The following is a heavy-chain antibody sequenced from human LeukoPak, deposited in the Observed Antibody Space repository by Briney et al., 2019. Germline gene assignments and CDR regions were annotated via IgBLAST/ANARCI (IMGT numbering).Heavy chain of an antibody. Sequence: GGSLRLSCAASGFTFSSYAMSWVRQAPGKGLEGVSAISGSGGSTYYADSVKGRFTISRDNSKNTLYLQMNSLRAEDTAVYYCAGSIAAAGRGGFDYWGQGTLVTVSS. V-gene: IGHV3-23*01. J-gene: IGHJ4*02. CDR1: GFTFSSYA. CDR2: ISGSGGST. CDR3: AGSIAAAGRGGFDY. D-gene: IGHD6-13*01.